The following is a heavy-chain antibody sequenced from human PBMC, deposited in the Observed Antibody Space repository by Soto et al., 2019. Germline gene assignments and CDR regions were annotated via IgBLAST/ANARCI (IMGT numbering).Heavy chain of an antibody. CDR1: GFTFSSFE. CDR3: ANELLWFGELSDAYYYYGMDV. Sequence: GGSLSLSCAASGFTFSSFEMNWVRQAPGKGLEWVSYISGSGTTIYYADSVKGRFTISRDNSKNTLYLQMNSLRAEDTAVYYCANELLWFGELSDAYYYYGMDVWGQGTTVTVSS. V-gene: IGHV3-48*03. D-gene: IGHD3-10*01. J-gene: IGHJ6*02. CDR2: ISGSGTTI.